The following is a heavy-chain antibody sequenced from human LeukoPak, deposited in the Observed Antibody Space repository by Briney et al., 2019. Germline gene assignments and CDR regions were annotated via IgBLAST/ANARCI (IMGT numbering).Heavy chain of an antibody. J-gene: IGHJ5*02. Sequence: ASVKVSCKASGYTFTSYAMNWVRQAPGQGLEWMGWINTNTGNPTYAQGFTGRFVFSLDTSVSTAYLQISSLKAEGTAVYYCAREDRSNKYYYDSSGWFDPWGQGTLVTVSS. CDR1: GYTFTSYA. CDR2: INTNTGNP. CDR3: AREDRSNKYYYDSSGWFDP. V-gene: IGHV7-4-1*02. D-gene: IGHD3-22*01.